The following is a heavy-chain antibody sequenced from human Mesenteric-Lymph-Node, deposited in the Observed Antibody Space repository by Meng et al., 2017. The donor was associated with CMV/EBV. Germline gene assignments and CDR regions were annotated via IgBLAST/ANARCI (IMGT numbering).Heavy chain of an antibody. D-gene: IGHD6-19*01. CDR3: TRRAFSTGWYYFDY. CDR1: GYSFTNYW. Sequence: GGSLRLSCKGSGYSFTNYWIGWVRQMPGKGLEWMGFIYPGDSDTRYSPSLQGQVTISADKSISTAHLQWSSLKASDTAMYYCTRRAFSTGWYYFDYWGQGTLVTVSS. J-gene: IGHJ4*02. V-gene: IGHV5-51*01. CDR2: IYPGDSDT.